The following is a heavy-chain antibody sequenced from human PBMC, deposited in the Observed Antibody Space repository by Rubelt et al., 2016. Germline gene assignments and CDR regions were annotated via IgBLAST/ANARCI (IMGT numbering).Heavy chain of an antibody. CDR3: ARDGYYYESDTTSNYFEGWFDP. CDR2: INAGYGDT. V-gene: IGHV1-3*01. J-gene: IGHJ5*02. Sequence: PGDSVKVSCKASGYTFSSYAIHWVRQAPGQRLEWMGWINAGYGDTRYSPNFQGRLTITRDTSATTAYMELSSLRSEDTAVYYWARDGYYYESDTTSNYFEGWFDPWGQGTLVTVSS. D-gene: IGHD3-22*01. CDR1: GYTFSSYA.